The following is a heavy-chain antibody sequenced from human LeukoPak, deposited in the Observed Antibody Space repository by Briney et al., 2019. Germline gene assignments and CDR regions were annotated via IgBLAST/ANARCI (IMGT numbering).Heavy chain of an antibody. CDR2: ISASGGST. Sequence: GGSLRLSCAASGFTLSSYAVSWVRQAPGKGLEWVSAISASGGSTYYADSVKGRFTISGDNSKNVLSLQMNNLRPEDTAVYYCALLGYCSGGICYSTDFLGYVQHWGQGTLVTVSS. D-gene: IGHD2-15*01. V-gene: IGHV3-23*01. CDR1: GFTLSSYA. J-gene: IGHJ1*01. CDR3: ALLGYCSGGICYSTDFLGYVQH.